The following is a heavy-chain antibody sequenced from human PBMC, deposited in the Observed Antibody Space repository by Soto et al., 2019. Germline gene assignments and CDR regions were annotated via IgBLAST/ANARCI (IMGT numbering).Heavy chain of an antibody. J-gene: IGHJ4*02. Sequence: QVQLVESGGGVVQPGRSLRLSCAVSGVTLSRYGMQWVRQAPGKGLEWVAVVSSDGNTKFYADSVKGRFTISKDNSKNTLLLQMNSLRTEDTAVYYCAKESGGETYAAYFDYWGQGTLVTVSS. CDR3: AKESGGETYAAYFDY. CDR2: VSSDGNTK. CDR1: GVTLSRYG. D-gene: IGHD2-21*01. V-gene: IGHV3-30*18.